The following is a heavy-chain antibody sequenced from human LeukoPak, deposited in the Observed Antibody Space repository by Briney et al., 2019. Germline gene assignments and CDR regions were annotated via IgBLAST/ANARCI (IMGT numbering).Heavy chain of an antibody. CDR1: GGSISSSSYY. D-gene: IGHD6-6*01. CDR2: IYYSGST. Sequence: SETLSLTCTVSGGSISSSSYYWGWIRQPPGKGLEWIGSIYYSGSTYYNPSLKSRVTISVDTSKNQFSLKLSSVTAADTAVYYCARDGDIAARPGYFDHWGQGTLVTVSS. CDR3: ARDGDIAARPGYFDH. V-gene: IGHV4-39*07. J-gene: IGHJ4*02.